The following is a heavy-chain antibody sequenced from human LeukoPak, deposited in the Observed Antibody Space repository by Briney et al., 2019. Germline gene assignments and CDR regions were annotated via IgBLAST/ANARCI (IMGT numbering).Heavy chain of an antibody. CDR2: INPSGGST. Sequence: GASVKVSCKASGYTFTSYYMHWVRQAPGQGLEWMGIINPSGGSTNYAQKFQGRVTMTRDTSTSTVYMELSSLRSEDTAVYYCARDISVVIAPGDAFDIWGQGTMVTVSS. D-gene: IGHD2-21*01. V-gene: IGHV1-46*01. CDR3: ARDISVVIAPGDAFDI. J-gene: IGHJ3*02. CDR1: GYTFTSYY.